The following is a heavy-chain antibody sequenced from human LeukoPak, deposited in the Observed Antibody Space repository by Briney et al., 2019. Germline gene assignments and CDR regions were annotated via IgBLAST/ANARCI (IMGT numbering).Heavy chain of an antibody. CDR3: ARSLGLMVYAFYYFDY. CDR1: GITFSNYA. Sequence: GGSLRLSCAASGITFSNYAMSWVRQAPGKGLEWVSGISGSGGSTHYADSVKGRFTISRDNSKNTLYLQMNSLRAEDTAVYYCARSLGLMVYAFYYFDYWGQGTLVTVSS. CDR2: ISGSGGST. J-gene: IGHJ4*02. V-gene: IGHV3-23*01. D-gene: IGHD2-8*01.